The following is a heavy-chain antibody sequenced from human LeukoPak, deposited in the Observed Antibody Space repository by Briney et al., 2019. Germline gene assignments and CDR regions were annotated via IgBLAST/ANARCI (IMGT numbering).Heavy chain of an antibody. CDR1: GGSFSGYY. V-gene: IGHV4-34*01. CDR3: ARSRRPSMVRGGPFDY. D-gene: IGHD3-10*01. Sequence: SETLSLTCAVYGGSFSGYYWSWIRQPPGKGLEWIGEINHSGSTNYNPSHKSRVTISVDTSKNQFSLKLSSVTAADTAVYYCARSRRPSMVRGGPFDYWGQGTLVTVSS. CDR2: INHSGST. J-gene: IGHJ4*02.